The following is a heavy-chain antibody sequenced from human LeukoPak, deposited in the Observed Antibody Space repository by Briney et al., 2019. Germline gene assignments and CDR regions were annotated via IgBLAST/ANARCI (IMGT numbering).Heavy chain of an antibody. Sequence: GGPLRLSCAASGFTFSSYAMSWVRQAPGKGLEWVSAISGSGGSTYYADSVKGRFTISRDNSKNTLYLQMNSLRAEDTAVYYCAKEGGFDRTYYYYYYGMDVWGQGTTVTVSS. J-gene: IGHJ6*02. CDR2: ISGSGGST. CDR1: GFTFSSYA. V-gene: IGHV3-23*01. D-gene: IGHD1-26*01. CDR3: AKEGGFDRTYYYYYYGMDV.